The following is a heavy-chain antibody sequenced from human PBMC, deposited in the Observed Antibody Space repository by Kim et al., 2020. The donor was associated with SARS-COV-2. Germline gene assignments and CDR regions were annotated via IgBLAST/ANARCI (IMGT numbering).Heavy chain of an antibody. CDR1: GFTFSSYS. V-gene: IGHV3-21*01. Sequence: GGSLRLSCAASGFTFSSYSMNWVRQAPGKGLEWVSSISSSSSYIYYADSVKGRFTISRDNAKNSLYLQMNSLRAEDTAVYYCASTRYGGNSGAFDIWGQGTMVTVSS. CDR2: ISSSSSYI. CDR3: ASTRYGGNSGAFDI. D-gene: IGHD4-17*01. J-gene: IGHJ3*02.